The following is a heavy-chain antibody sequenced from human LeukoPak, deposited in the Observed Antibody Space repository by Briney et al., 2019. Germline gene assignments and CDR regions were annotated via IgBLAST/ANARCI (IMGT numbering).Heavy chain of an antibody. CDR2: IYYSGST. J-gene: IGHJ4*02. CDR3: ARYVWGSYPTFEDY. CDR1: GGSISSGDYY. V-gene: IGHV4-30-4*08. D-gene: IGHD3-16*02. Sequence: PPQTLSLTCTVSGGSISSGDYYWSWIRQPPGKGLEWIGYIYYSGSTYYNPSLKSRVTISVDTSKNQFSLKLSSVTAADTAVYYCARYVWGSYPTFEDYWGQGTLVTVSS.